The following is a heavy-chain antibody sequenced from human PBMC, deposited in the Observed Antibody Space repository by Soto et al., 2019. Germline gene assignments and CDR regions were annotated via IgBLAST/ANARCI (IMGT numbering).Heavy chain of an antibody. J-gene: IGHJ4*02. V-gene: IGHV1-2*02. CDR2: INPNSGGT. CDR3: AGASDTVIVGATAHFGY. D-gene: IGHD1-26*01. CDR1: GYTFTGYY. Sequence: SVKVSCKASGYTFTGYYMHWVRQAPGQGLEWMGWINPNSGGTNYAQKFQGRVTMTRDTSISTAYMELSRLRSDDTAVYYCAGASDTVIVGATAHFGYWGQGTLVTVSS.